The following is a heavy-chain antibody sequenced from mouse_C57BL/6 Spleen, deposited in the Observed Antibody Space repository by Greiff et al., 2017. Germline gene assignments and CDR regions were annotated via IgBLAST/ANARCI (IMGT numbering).Heavy chain of an antibody. Sequence: VKLMESGAELVKPGASVKISCKASGYAFSSYWMNWVKQRPGKGLEWIGQIYPGDGDTNYNGKFKGKATLTADKSSSTAYMQLSSLTSEDSAVYFCARDGYYGSSYYYWYFDVWGTGTTVTVSS. V-gene: IGHV1-80*01. CDR1: GYAFSSYW. CDR3: ARDGYYGSSYYYWYFDV. J-gene: IGHJ1*03. D-gene: IGHD1-1*01. CDR2: IYPGDGDT.